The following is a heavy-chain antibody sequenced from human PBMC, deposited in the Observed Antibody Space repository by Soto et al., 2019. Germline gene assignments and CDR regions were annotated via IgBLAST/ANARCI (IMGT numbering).Heavy chain of an antibody. CDR1: GGSFSGYY. CDR3: ARGLDYGDHDYGMDV. Sequence: QVQLQQWGAGLLKPSETLSLTCAVYGGSFSGYYWSWIRQPPGKGLEWIGEINHSGSTNYNPSLKSRVTISVDTSKNQFSLKLSSVTAADTAVYYCARGLDYGDHDYGMDVWGQGTTVTVSS. V-gene: IGHV4-34*01. CDR2: INHSGST. J-gene: IGHJ6*02. D-gene: IGHD4-17*01.